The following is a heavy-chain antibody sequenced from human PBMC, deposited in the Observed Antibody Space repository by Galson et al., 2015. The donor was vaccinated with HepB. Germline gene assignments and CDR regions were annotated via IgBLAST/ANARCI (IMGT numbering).Heavy chain of an antibody. D-gene: IGHD3-10*01. CDR3: VTGYYYGSGSLDV. Sequence: SLRLSCAASGFTFSSYAMHWVRQAPGKGLEYVSAISSNGGSTYYADSVKGRFTISRDNSKNTLYLQMSSLRAEDTAVYYCVTGYYYGSGSLDVWGQGTTVTVSS. V-gene: IGHV3-64D*06. CDR2: ISSNGGST. J-gene: IGHJ6*02. CDR1: GFTFSSYA.